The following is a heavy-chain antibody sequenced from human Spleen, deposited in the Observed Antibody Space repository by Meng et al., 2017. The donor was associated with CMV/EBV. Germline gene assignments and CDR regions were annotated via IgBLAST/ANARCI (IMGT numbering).Heavy chain of an antibody. CDR2: IIPLSGIV. Sequence: SVKVSCKASGGTFSSYAINWVRQAPGQGLEWMGGIIPLSGIVNYGQNFQGRVTMTADKAMITAYLELSSLRSEDTAVYYCARDYWAYSSSPDAFDLWGQGTMVTVSS. V-gene: IGHV1-69*10. CDR3: ARDYWAYSSSPDAFDL. D-gene: IGHD6-13*01. CDR1: GGTFSSYA. J-gene: IGHJ3*01.